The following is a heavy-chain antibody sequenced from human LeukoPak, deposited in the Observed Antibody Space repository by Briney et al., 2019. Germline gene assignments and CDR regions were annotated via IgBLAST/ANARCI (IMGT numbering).Heavy chain of an antibody. CDR2: IYYSGSTSGST. CDR1: GDSISTYY. D-gene: IGHD6-13*01. Sequence: PSETLSLTCTVSGDSISTYYWSWIRQPPGKGLEWLGSIYYSGSTSGSTNYNPSLKSRVTMLADMSKNQFSLKLSSVTAADTAVYYCARDFGGAAAGFPIWGQGTMVTVSS. V-gene: IGHV4-59*01. J-gene: IGHJ3*02. CDR3: ARDFGGAAAGFPI.